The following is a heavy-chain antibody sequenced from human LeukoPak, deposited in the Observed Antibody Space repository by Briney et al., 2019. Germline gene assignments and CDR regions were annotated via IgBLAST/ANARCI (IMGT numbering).Heavy chain of an antibody. CDR2: FSYSGST. CDR1: GGSISSTSYY. CDR3: AREEGRYYDTSGFFDY. D-gene: IGHD3-22*01. V-gene: IGHV4-39*07. J-gene: IGHJ4*02. Sequence: PSETLSLTCTVSGGSISSTSYYWGWIRQPPGRGLEWIGSFSYSGSTYYNPSIKSRDTISVDTSKNQFSLKLSSVTAADTAVFYCAREEGRYYDTSGFFDYWGQGTLVTVSS.